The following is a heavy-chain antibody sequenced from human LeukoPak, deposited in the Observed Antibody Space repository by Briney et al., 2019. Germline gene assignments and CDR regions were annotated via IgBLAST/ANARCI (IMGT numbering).Heavy chain of an antibody. CDR3: ARDAQRGFDYSNSLEY. CDR1: GFIFSHYG. J-gene: IGHJ4*02. CDR2: IWSDATNR. V-gene: IGHV3-33*01. Sequence: PGGSLRLSCAASGFIFSHYGMHWVRQAPGKGLEWVAVIWSDATNRFYGASVKGRFTISRDNSQNTVFLQMNSLRAEDTAIYYCARDAQRGFDYSNSLEYWGQGTLVTVSS. D-gene: IGHD4-11*01.